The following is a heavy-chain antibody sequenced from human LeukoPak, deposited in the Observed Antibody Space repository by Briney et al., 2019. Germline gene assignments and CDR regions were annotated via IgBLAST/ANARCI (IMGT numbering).Heavy chain of an antibody. CDR2: INHSGST. J-gene: IGHJ5*02. D-gene: IGHD1-26*01. Sequence: SETLSLTCAVYGGSFSGYYWSWIRQPPGKGLEWIGEINHSGSTNYNPSLKSRVTISVDTSKNQFSLKLSSVTAADTAVYYCARDRERQWELPTSWGQGTLVTVSS. CDR3: ARDRERQWELPTS. CDR1: GGSFSGYY. V-gene: IGHV4-34*01.